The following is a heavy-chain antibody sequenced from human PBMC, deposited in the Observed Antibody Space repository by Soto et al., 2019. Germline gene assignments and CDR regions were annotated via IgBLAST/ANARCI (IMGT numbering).Heavy chain of an antibody. D-gene: IGHD3-22*01. V-gene: IGHV3-23*01. CDR2: ITATGDST. CDR1: GFRFSSYI. CDR3: ATMNGYFEY. J-gene: IGHJ4*02. Sequence: PGGSRRRSCADSGFRFSSYIMSWVRQTPGKGLEWVAAITATGDSTYYADSVTGRFTISRDNSKKTHYLQMTSLRAEDTAMYYCATMNGYFEYWGQGTPVTFSS.